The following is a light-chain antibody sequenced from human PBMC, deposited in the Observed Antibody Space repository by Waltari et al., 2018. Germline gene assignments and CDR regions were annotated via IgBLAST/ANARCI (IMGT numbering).Light chain of an antibody. CDR2: KAS. V-gene: IGKV1-5*03. Sequence: DIQVTQSPSTRSASVGDRGTSACRASQSIDTWLAWYQQKPGKAPKPLIYKASHLESGVPLRFSGSGSGTEFTLTINSLQPDDFATYYCQQYNYYPVTYGQGTKLEI. CDR1: QSIDTW. CDR3: QQYNYYPVT. J-gene: IGKJ2*01.